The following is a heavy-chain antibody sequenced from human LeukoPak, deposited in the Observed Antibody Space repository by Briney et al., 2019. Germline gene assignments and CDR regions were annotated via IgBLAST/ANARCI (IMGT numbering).Heavy chain of an antibody. Sequence: ASVKVSCKASGFTFTSSAVQWVRQARGQRLEWIGWIVVGSGNTNYAQKFQERVTITRDMSTSTAYMELSSLRSEDTAVYYCAADSGDSSGYYWGNWFDPWGQGTLVTVSS. D-gene: IGHD3-22*01. CDR2: IVVGSGNT. J-gene: IGHJ5*02. CDR3: AADSGDSSGYYWGNWFDP. V-gene: IGHV1-58*01. CDR1: GFTFTSSA.